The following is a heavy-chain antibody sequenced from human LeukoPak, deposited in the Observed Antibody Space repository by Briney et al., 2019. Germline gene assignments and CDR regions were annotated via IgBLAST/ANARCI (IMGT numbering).Heavy chain of an antibody. D-gene: IGHD3-22*01. J-gene: IGHJ4*02. CDR3: ARSDYYDSSGYYFDY. Sequence: ASVKVSCKASGYTFTSYFMHWVRQAPGQGLEWMGMINPSGGSTNYAQKFQGRVTMTRDTSTSTVYMGLSSLRSGDTAVYYCARSDYYDSSGYYFDYWGQGTLVTVSS. CDR1: GYTFTSYF. CDR2: INPSGGST. V-gene: IGHV1-46*01.